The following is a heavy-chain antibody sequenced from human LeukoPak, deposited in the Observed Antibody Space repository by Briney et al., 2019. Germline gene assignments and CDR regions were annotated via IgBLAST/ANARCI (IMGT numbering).Heavy chain of an antibody. V-gene: IGHV1-2*02. CDR3: ARDPPATTAFDV. J-gene: IGHJ3*01. D-gene: IGHD1-1*01. CDR1: GYIFTDYY. Sequence: ASVKVSCKASGYIFTDYYLHWVRQAPGQGLEWMGWIDPSRDVTRYAQNSQGRVTMTWDTSMSTAYMEVTRLTSDDTAMFYCARDPPATTAFDVWGQGTMVIVSS. CDR2: IDPSRDVT.